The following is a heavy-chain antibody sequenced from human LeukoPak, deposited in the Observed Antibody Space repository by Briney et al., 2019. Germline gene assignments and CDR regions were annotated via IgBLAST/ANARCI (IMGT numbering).Heavy chain of an antibody. V-gene: IGHV1-18*01. CDR1: GYTFSNYG. J-gene: IGHJ4*02. D-gene: IGHD2-2*01. Sequence: GASVKVSCKASGYTFSNYGINWVRQAPGQGLEWMGWISAYNGNTEYAQRLQGRVTMTTETSTSTAYMELRSLRSDDTAVYYCARDYCSGTGCHHGLGYWGQGTLVTVSS. CDR3: ARDYCSGTGCHHGLGY. CDR2: ISAYNGNT.